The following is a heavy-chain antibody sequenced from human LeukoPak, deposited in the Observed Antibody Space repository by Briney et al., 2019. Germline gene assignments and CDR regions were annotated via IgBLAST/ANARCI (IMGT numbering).Heavy chain of an antibody. J-gene: IGHJ4*02. D-gene: IGHD6-13*01. CDR3: ARDPSGYSSSWYYY. Sequence: ASVKVSCKASGYTFTSYGISWVRQAPGQGLEWMGWISAYNGNTNYAQKLQGRVTMTTDTSTSTAYMELRSLRPDDTAVYYCARDPSGYSSSWYYYWGQGTLVTVSS. V-gene: IGHV1-18*01. CDR1: GYTFTSYG. CDR2: ISAYNGNT.